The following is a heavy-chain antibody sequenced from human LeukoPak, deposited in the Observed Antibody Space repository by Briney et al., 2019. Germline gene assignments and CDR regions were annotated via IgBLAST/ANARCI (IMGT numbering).Heavy chain of an antibody. Sequence: GESLKTSCKGSGYSFTNYWIGWVRQMPGKGLEYMGIIYPGDSDTTYSPSFQGQVTISADKSIHTAYLQWSSLKASDTAMYYCARLRGYSYGYFDMDVWGRGTTVTVSS. J-gene: IGHJ6*03. V-gene: IGHV5-51*01. CDR3: ARLRGYSYGYFDMDV. CDR1: GYSFTNYW. CDR2: IYPGDSDT. D-gene: IGHD5-18*01.